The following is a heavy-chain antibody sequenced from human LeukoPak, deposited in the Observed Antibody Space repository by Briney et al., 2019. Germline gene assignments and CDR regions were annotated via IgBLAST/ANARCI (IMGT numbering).Heavy chain of an antibody. J-gene: IGHJ4*02. CDR1: GFTDDIIH. Sequence: GGSLTLPCAASGFTDDIIHMLCVPHAPGKGREWISSIYSGGSTYYAASVKGRFTNSRDNSKNTLCLQMNTLRAEDTAVYYCARGPFDGGYLEYWGQGTLVTVSS. V-gene: IGHV3-53*01. CDR2: IYSGGST. CDR3: ARGPFDGGYLEY. D-gene: IGHD3-22*01.